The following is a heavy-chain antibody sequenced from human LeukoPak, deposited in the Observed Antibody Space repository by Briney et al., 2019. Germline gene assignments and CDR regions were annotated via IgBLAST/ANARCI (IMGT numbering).Heavy chain of an antibody. D-gene: IGHD3-10*01. CDR1: GYTFTGYY. CDR3: ARVGNGGLWFGGQGWFDP. V-gene: IGHV1-2*02. Sequence: ASVKVSCKASGYTFTGYYMHWVRQAPGQGLEWMGWINPNSGGTNYAQKFQGRVTMTRDTSISTAYMELRRLRSDDTAVYCCARVGNGGLWFGGQGWFDPWGQGTLVTVSS. CDR2: INPNSGGT. J-gene: IGHJ5*02.